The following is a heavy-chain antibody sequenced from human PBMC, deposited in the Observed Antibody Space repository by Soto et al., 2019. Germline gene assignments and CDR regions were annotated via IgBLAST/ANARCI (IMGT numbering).Heavy chain of an antibody. CDR1: GFTFSSYS. CDR2: ISSSSSYI. V-gene: IGHV3-21*01. D-gene: IGHD3-22*01. CDR3: VRVNYYEKSGYRHFDF. J-gene: IGHJ4*01. Sequence: LRLSCAASGFTFSSYSMNWVRQAPGKGLEWVSSISSSSSYIYYADSVKGRFTISRDNAKNTLYLEMNSLGSEDTAVYYCVRVNYYEKSGYRHFDFWGQGTLVTVSS.